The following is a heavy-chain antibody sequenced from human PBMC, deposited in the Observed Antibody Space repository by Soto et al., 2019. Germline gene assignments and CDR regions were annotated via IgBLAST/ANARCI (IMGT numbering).Heavy chain of an antibody. D-gene: IGHD5-12*01. J-gene: IGHJ4*02. CDR1: RGSITSSNW. CDR3: ARNRYGGYDFDY. V-gene: IGHV4-4*02. CDR2: VSHTGNT. Sequence: QVQLQESGPGLVKPSGTLSLTCAVSRGSITSSNWWSWVRQPPGKGLEWIGEVSHTGNTNYIPSLESRVTISVDKSRNQFSLRLSSVTAADPAVYYCARNRYGGYDFDYWGQGTLVTVSS.